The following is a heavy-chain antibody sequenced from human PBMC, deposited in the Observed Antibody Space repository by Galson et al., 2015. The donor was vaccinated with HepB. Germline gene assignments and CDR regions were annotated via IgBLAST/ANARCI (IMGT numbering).Heavy chain of an antibody. CDR2: MNSDGSST. V-gene: IGHV3-74*03. CDR3: AREWSSGGFDP. J-gene: IGHJ5*02. CDR1: GFTFSSYW. D-gene: IGHD6-19*01. Sequence: SLRLSCAASGFTFSSYWMHWVRQAPGKGLVWVSRMNSDGSSTSYADSVKGRFTISRDNAKNTLYLQMNSLRAEDTAVYYCAREWSSGGFDPRGQGTLVTVSS.